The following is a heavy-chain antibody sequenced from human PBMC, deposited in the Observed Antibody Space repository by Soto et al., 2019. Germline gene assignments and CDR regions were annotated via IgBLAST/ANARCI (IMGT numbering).Heavy chain of an antibody. Sequence: SLTCAVYGGSFSGYYWSWICQPPGKGLEWIGEINHSGSTNYNPSLKSRVTISVDTSKNQFSLKLSSVTAADTAVYYCARGRLRDYYGSGSYYKNWFDPWGQGTLVTVSS. CDR3: ARGRLRDYYGSGSYYKNWFDP. CDR2: INHSGST. V-gene: IGHV4-34*01. J-gene: IGHJ5*02. D-gene: IGHD3-10*01. CDR1: GGSFSGYY.